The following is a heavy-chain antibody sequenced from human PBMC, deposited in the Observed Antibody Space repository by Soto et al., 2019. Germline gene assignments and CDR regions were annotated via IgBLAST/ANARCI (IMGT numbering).Heavy chain of an antibody. D-gene: IGHD3-10*01. Sequence: PSETLSLTCTVSGGSMISYYWGWIRQPPGKGLEWTGSIYYSGSTYYNPSLKSRVTISVDTSKNQFSLKLSSVTAADTAVYYCAEHKGWGSFYPLAFWAKGPRVPVSP. CDR1: GGSMISYY. CDR3: AEHKGWGSFYPLAF. J-gene: IGHJ4*02. V-gene: IGHV4-39*01. CDR2: IYYSGST.